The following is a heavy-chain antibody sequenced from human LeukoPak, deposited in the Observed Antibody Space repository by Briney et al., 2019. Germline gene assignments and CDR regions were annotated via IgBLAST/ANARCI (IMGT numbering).Heavy chain of an antibody. CDR3: ARLDSSGYYQDAFDI. Sequence: GGSLRLSCAASGFTFRSYAMNWVRQAPGKGLEWVSAISGSGSATYYADSVKGRFTISRDNAKNSLYLQMNSLRDEDTAVYYCARLDSSGYYQDAFDIWGQGTMVTVFS. V-gene: IGHV3-23*01. J-gene: IGHJ3*02. CDR1: GFTFRSYA. CDR2: ISGSGSAT. D-gene: IGHD3-22*01.